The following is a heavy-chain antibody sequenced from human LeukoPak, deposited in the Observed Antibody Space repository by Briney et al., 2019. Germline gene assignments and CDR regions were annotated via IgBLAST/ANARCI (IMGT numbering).Heavy chain of an antibody. D-gene: IGHD3-22*01. V-gene: IGHV1-24*01. CDR2: FDPEDGET. CDR1: GYTLTELS. Sequence: ASVKVSCKVSGYTLTELSMHWVRQAPGKGLEWKGGFDPEDGETIYAQKFQGRVTMTEDTSTDTAYMELSSLRSEDTAVYYCATVYYDSSTYYFDYWGQGTLVTVSS. J-gene: IGHJ4*02. CDR3: ATVYYDSSTYYFDY.